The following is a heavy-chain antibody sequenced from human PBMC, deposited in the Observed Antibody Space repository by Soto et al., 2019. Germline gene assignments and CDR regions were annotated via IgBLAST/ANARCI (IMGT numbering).Heavy chain of an antibody. D-gene: IGHD4-17*01. J-gene: IGHJ4*02. CDR2: INHSGST. Sequence: SETLSLTCAVYGGSFSGYYWSWIRQPPGKGLEWIGEINHSGSTNYNPSLKSRVTISVDTSKNQFSLKLSSVTAADTAVCYCARRYGDYVYLFDYWGQGTLVTVSS. CDR3: ARRYGDYVYLFDY. CDR1: GGSFSGYY. V-gene: IGHV4-34*01.